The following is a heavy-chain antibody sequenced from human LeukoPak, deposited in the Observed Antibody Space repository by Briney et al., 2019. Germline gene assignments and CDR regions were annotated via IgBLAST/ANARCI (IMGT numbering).Heavy chain of an antibody. CDR2: ISTSSSYI. CDR1: GFTFSN. J-gene: IGHJ6*03. CDR3: AKDNYSSSWYYYYYYMDV. Sequence: GGSLRLSCAASGFTFSNMNWVRQAPGKGLEWVSSISTSSSYIYYADSVKGRFTISRDNSKNTLYLQMNSLRAEDTAVYYCAKDNYSSSWYYYYYYMDVWGKGTTVTISS. D-gene: IGHD6-13*01. V-gene: IGHV3-21*01.